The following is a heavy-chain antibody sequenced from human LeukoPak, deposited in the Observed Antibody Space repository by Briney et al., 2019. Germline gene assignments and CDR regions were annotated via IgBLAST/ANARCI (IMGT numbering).Heavy chain of an antibody. D-gene: IGHD6-19*01. CDR2: ISGSGGST. CDR1: GFTFSSYA. J-gene: IGHJ4*02. V-gene: IGHV3-23*01. CDR3: AKDPANSSGWYWGY. Sequence: GGSLRLSCAASGFTFSSYAMSWVRQAPGKGLGWVSGISGSGGSTYYADSVKGRFTISRDNSKNTLYLQMNSLRAEDTAVYYCAKDPANSSGWYWGYWGQGTLVTVSS.